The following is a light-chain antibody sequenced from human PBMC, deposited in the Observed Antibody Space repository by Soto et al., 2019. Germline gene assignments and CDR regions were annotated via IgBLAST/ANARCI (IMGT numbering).Light chain of an antibody. J-gene: IGKJ5*01. CDR3: QQFHSYPIT. Sequence: IQVTQSPSSLSASVGDTVTITCRASQGIITLLAWCQQKPGKAPKSLIYFASSLQSGVPSRFTGSGSGIDFTLTISSLQPEDFATYYCQQFHSYPITFGQRTRPEIK. CDR2: FAS. CDR1: QGIITL. V-gene: IGKV1D-16*01.